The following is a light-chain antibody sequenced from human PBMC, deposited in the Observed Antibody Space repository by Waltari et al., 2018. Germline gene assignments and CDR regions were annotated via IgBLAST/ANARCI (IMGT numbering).Light chain of an antibody. CDR2: EDT. CDR1: NIGRQS. V-gene: IGLV3-21*02. J-gene: IGLJ3*02. CDR3: QVWDNSGDPFGV. Sequence: SYVLTQPPSVSVAPGQTARITCGGNNIGRQSVHWYQHKPGPAPVLVVYEDTDRPSGIPERFSGSNSGNTATLTISRVEAGDEASYYCQVWDNSGDPFGVFSGGTELTVL.